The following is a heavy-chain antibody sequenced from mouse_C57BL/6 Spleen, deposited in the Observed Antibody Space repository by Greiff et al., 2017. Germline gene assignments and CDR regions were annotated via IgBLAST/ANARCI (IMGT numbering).Heavy chain of an antibody. J-gene: IGHJ2*01. D-gene: IGHD4-1*01. CDR2: ISDGGSYT. V-gene: IGHV5-4*01. CDR1: GFTFSSYA. Sequence: EVQRVESGGGLVKPGGSLKLSCAASGFTFSSYAMSWVRQTPEKRLEWVATISDGGSYTYYPDNVKGRFTISRDNAKNNLYLQMSHLKSEDTAMYYCAREGRTGTLDYWGQGTTLTVSS. CDR3: AREGRTGTLDY.